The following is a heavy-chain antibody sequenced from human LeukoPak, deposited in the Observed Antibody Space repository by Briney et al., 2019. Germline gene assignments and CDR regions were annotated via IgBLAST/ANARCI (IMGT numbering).Heavy chain of an antibody. Sequence: GASVKDSCKASGYTFTGYYMHWVRQAPGQGLEWMGWINPNSGGTKYAQKFQGRVTMTRDTSISTAYMELSRLRSDDTAVYYCADEFGLKWLADWGQGTLVTVSS. CDR1: GYTFTGYY. CDR3: ADEFGLKWLAD. J-gene: IGHJ4*02. D-gene: IGHD6-19*01. CDR2: INPNSGGT. V-gene: IGHV1-2*02.